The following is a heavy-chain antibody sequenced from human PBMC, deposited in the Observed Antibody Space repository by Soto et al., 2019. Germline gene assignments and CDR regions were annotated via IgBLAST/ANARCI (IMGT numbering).Heavy chain of an antibody. CDR1: GFTFSSYA. Sequence: GGSLILSCAASGFTFSSYAMSWVLQAPGKGLEWVSAISGSGGSTYYADSVKGRFTISRDNSKNTLYLQMNSLRAEDTAVYYCAKDQFWGGYYYYGMDDWGQGTPFTVPS. J-gene: IGHJ6*02. V-gene: IGHV3-23*01. CDR3: AKDQFWGGYYYYGMDD. D-gene: IGHD7-27*01. CDR2: ISGSGGST.